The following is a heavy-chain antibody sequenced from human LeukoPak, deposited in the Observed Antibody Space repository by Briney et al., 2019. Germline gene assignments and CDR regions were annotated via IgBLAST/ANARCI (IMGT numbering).Heavy chain of an antibody. Sequence: SGTLSLTCTLSGDSLNDSYWSWIRQPPGKGLEWIGEINHSGGTQYNPSPWSRLNISIDTSRHKFSLQLTSVTAADTGDYFCARVSDIMTSSGGAISYFDYWGQGALVTVSS. J-gene: IGHJ4*02. CDR3: ARVSDIMTSSGGAISYFDY. CDR2: INHSGGT. D-gene: IGHD3-16*02. CDR1: GDSLNDSY. V-gene: IGHV4-34*01.